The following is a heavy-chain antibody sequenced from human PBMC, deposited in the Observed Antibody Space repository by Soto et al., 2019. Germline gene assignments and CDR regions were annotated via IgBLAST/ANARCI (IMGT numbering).Heavy chain of an antibody. CDR1: GGSFSGYY. V-gene: IGHV4-34*01. CDR3: ASVVGPDTAMGRPGRSGYYCYGMDV. J-gene: IGHJ6*02. CDR2: INHSGST. D-gene: IGHD5-18*01. Sequence: QVQLQQWGAGLLKPSETLSLTCAVYGGSFSGYYWSWIRQPPGKGLEWIGEINHSGSTNYNPYLKSRVTISVDTSKNQFSLKLSSVTAADTAVYYCASVVGPDTAMGRPGRSGYYCYGMDVWGQGTTVTVSS.